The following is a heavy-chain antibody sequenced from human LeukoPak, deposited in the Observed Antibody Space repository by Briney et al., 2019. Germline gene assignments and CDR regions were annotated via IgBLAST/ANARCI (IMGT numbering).Heavy chain of an antibody. CDR2: IYPGDSDT. CDR1: GYSFTYYW. D-gene: IGHD6-13*01. Sequence: GESLKISCKGSGYSFTYYWIAWVRQMPGKGLEWLGIIYPGDSDTRYSPSFQGQVTISADKSISTAYLQWSSLKASDTAMYYCARQDGCSWYYFDYWGQGTLVTVSS. J-gene: IGHJ4*02. CDR3: ARQDGCSWYYFDY. V-gene: IGHV5-51*01.